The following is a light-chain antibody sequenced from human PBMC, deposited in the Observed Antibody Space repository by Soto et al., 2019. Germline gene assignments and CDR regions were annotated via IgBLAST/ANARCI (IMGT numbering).Light chain of an antibody. CDR3: QQYNNYWT. Sequence: DIQMTQSPSTLSASVGDRVTITCRASQSIGSWLAWYQQKPGKAPKVLIYDASSLESGVPSRFSGSGSGTEFILTITTLQPDDFATYYCQQYNNYWTFGQGTKVEIK. J-gene: IGKJ1*01. V-gene: IGKV1-5*01. CDR2: DAS. CDR1: QSIGSW.